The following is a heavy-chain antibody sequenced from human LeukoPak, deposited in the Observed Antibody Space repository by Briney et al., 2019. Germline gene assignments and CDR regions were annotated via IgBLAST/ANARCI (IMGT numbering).Heavy chain of an antibody. D-gene: IGHD1-14*01. CDR3: ASRNWYIDY. CDR2: IVASGGDT. V-gene: IGHV3-23*01. Sequence: GSLSLSCAASGFSFSTYTMTWVRQAPGKGLEWVSGIVASGGDTFYADSVKGRFTISRDNSKNTLYLQMNSLRAEDTAVYYCASRNWYIDYWGQGTLVTVSS. CDR1: GFSFSTYT. J-gene: IGHJ4*02.